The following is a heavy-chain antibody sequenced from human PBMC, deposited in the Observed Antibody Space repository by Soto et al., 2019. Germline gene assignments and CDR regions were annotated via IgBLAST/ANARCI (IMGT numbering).Heavy chain of an antibody. CDR2: INSDGSST. CDR3: ARDQSYSLDV. J-gene: IGHJ6*02. Sequence: GGSLRLSCAVSGSTFSNDWMHWVRQAPGKGLVWVSHINSDGSSTNYADFVKGRFTIARDNAKNTVYLQMNSLRAEDTAVYYCARDQSYSLDVWSQGTTVTVSS. CDR1: GSTFSNDW. V-gene: IGHV3-74*01.